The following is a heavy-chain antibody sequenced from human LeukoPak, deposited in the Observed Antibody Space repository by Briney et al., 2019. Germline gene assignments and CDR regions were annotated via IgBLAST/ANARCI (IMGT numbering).Heavy chain of an antibody. V-gene: IGHV4-59*01. Sequence: SETLSLTCTVSGGPISSYYWSWIRQPPGKGLEWIGYIYYSGSTNYDPSLKSRVTISVDTSKNQFSLKLSSVTAADTAVYYCASAPYDSSGYYFTGFDYWGQGTLVTVSS. CDR1: GGPISSYY. D-gene: IGHD3-22*01. CDR2: IYYSGST. J-gene: IGHJ4*02. CDR3: ASAPYDSSGYYFTGFDY.